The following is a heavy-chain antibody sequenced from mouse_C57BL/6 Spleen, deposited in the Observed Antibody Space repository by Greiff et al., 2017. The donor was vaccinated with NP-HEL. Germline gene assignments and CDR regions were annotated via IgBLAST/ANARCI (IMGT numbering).Heavy chain of an antibody. D-gene: IGHD3-2*02. CDR3: ATAQAREYYAMDY. CDR1: GYTFTSYW. V-gene: IGHV1-55*01. J-gene: IGHJ4*01. Sequence: QVQLQQPGAELVKPGASVKMSCKASGYTFTSYWITWVKQRPGQGLEWIGDIYPGSGSTNYNEKFKSKATLTVDTSSSTAYMQLSSLTSEDSAVYYCATAQAREYYAMDYWGQGTSVTVSS. CDR2: IYPGSGST.